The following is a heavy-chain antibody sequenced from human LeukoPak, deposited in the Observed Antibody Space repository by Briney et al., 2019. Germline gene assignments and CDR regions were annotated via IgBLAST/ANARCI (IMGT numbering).Heavy chain of an antibody. J-gene: IGHJ4*02. V-gene: IGHV5-51*01. CDR3: ARHVEAAGRGSAYCFDY. Sequence: GESLKISCKGSGYSFTSYWIDWVRQMPGKGLEWMGIIYPGDSDTRYSPSFQGQVTISADKSISTAYLQWSSLKASDTAMYYCARHVEAAGRGSAYCFDYWGQGTLVTVSS. CDR1: GYSFTSYW. CDR2: IYPGDSDT. D-gene: IGHD5-24*01.